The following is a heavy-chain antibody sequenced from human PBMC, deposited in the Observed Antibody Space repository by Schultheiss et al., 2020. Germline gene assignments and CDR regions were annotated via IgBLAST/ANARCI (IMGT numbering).Heavy chain of an antibody. V-gene: IGHV2-5*02. CDR1: GFSLSTSGVG. CDR2: IYWDDDK. D-gene: IGHD5-12*01. CDR3: ARTLGYSGYDWKYCYGMDV. J-gene: IGHJ6*02. Sequence: SGPTLVKPTQTLTLTCTFSGFSLSTSGVGVGWIRQPPGKALEWLALIYWDDDKRYSPSLKSRLTITKDTSKNQVVLTMTNMDPVDTATYYCARTLGYSGYDWKYCYGMDVWGQGTTVNGYS.